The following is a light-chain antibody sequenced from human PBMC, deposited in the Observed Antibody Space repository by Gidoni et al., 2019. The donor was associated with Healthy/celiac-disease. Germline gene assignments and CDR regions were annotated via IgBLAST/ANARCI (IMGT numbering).Light chain of an antibody. CDR2: DAS. Sequence: EIVLTQSPATLSLSPGERATLCCRASQRVSSYLAWYQHKPGQAPRLLIYDASNRATGIPARCSGSGSGTDFTLTISSLEPEDCAVYYCQQLSNWPPTFGQGTKVEIK. CDR3: QQLSNWPPT. V-gene: IGKV3-11*01. J-gene: IGKJ1*01. CDR1: QRVSSY.